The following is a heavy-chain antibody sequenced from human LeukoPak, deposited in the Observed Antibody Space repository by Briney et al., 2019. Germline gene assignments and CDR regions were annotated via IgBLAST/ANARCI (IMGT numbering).Heavy chain of an antibody. D-gene: IGHD1-7*01. J-gene: IGHJ4*02. Sequence: GGSLRPSCAASGFTFGSYAMSWVRQAPGKGLEWLSTISGSGISTHYADSVKGRFTISRDNSKNTLYLQMNSLRPEDTAVYYCAKDFYPLGNYVIYFDYWGQGTLVIVSS. CDR3: AKDFYPLGNYVIYFDY. CDR1: GFTFGSYA. CDR2: ISGSGIST. V-gene: IGHV3-23*01.